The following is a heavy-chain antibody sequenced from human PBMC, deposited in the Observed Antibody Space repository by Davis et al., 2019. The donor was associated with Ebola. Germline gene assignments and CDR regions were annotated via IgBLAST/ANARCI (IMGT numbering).Heavy chain of an antibody. V-gene: IGHV3-30-3*01. CDR3: ARDHGSSWSDFDY. Sequence: GESLKISCAASGFTFSSYAMHWVRQAPGKGLEWVAVISYDGSNKYYADSVKGRFTISRDNSKNTLYLQMNSLRAEDTAVYYCARDHGSSWSDFDYWGQGTLVTVSS. D-gene: IGHD6-13*01. J-gene: IGHJ4*02. CDR1: GFTFSSYA. CDR2: ISYDGSNK.